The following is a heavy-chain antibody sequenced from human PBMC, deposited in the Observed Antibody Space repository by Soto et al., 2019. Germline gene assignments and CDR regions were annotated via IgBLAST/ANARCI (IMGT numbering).Heavy chain of an antibody. CDR1: GYIFTSYA. V-gene: IGHV1-3*01. Sequence: GASVKVSCKASGYIFTSYALHWVRQAPGQGLEWMGWINGGSGKTKFSQKFQGRVTMNRDTSASTAFMELSSLRFEDTAVYYCAREIGNCNDGKFDPWGQGTLITVSS. D-gene: IGHD1-1*01. J-gene: IGHJ5*02. CDR3: AREIGNCNDGKFDP. CDR2: INGGSGKT.